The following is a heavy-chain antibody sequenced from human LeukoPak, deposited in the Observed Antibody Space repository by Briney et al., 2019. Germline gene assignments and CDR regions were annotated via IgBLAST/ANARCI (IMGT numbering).Heavy chain of an antibody. Sequence: SVKVSCKASGYTFTGYYMHWVRQARAHGLEWMGWINPNSCGTNYAQKSHGRATMTRDTPISTAYMELSRLRADDTPVYYCGRGGGKVVTAIIDVFDICGQGTMVTVSS. CDR3: GRGGGKVVTAIIDVFDI. CDR1: GYTFTGYY. V-gene: IGHV1-2*02. J-gene: IGHJ3*02. CDR2: INPNSCGT. D-gene: IGHD2-21*02.